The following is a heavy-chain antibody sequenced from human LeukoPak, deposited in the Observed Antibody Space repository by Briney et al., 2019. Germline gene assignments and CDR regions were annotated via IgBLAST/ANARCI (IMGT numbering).Heavy chain of an antibody. D-gene: IGHD1-26*01. V-gene: IGHV3-7*01. J-gene: IGHJ4*02. CDR2: IKEDGTEI. CDR1: GFTFRTSW. Sequence: GGSLRLSCAASGFTFRTSWMSWVRQAPGKGLEWVANIKEDGTEIYYMDSVKGRFTISRDNAKNSLYLQMNSLRAEDTAVYYCARDGRPLDYWGQETLVTVSS. CDR3: ARDGRPLDY.